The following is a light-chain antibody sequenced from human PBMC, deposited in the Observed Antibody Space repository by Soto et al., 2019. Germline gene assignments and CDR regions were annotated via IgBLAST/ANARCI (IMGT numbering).Light chain of an antibody. CDR3: QQYNSYPYT. CDR2: KAS. J-gene: IGKJ2*01. V-gene: IGKV1-5*03. Sequence: DIQMTQSPSTLSASVGDRVTITCRASQSISSWLAWYQQKAGEAPRVLIYKASSLENAVPARFSGSGSGTEFSLIISSLQPDDFATYYCQQYNSYPYTFGQGTKVEIK. CDR1: QSISSW.